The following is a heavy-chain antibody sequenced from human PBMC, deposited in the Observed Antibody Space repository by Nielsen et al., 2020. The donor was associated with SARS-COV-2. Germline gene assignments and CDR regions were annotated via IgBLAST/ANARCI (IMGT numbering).Heavy chain of an antibody. CDR2: ISRDGHST. V-gene: IGHV3-64*01. Sequence: GESLKISCAASGFTFSSYAMHWVRQAPGKGLEYVSAISRDGHSTYYANSVKGRFTISRDNSKNTLYLQMNSLRAEDTAVYYCARGSGSYYTSLGYWGQGTLVTVSS. CDR1: GFTFSSYA. D-gene: IGHD3-10*01. J-gene: IGHJ4*02. CDR3: ARGSGSYYTSLGY.